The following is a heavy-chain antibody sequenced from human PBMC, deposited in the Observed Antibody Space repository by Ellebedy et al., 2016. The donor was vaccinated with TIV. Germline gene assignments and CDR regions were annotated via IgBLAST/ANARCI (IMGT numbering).Heavy chain of an antibody. Sequence: AASVKVSCKASGYTFTTLDINWVRQATGQGLEWMGWVSPYSGNTGFAQKFQGRVTMTSDTSISTAYMELSSLNSEDTAVYYCARGVAAGVDDWGQGTLVTVSS. CDR1: GYTFTTLD. CDR3: ARGVAAGVDD. V-gene: IGHV1-8*01. CDR2: VSPYSGNT. J-gene: IGHJ4*02. D-gene: IGHD3-10*01.